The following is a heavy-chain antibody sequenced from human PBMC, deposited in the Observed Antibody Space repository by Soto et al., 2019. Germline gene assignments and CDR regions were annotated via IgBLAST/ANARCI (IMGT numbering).Heavy chain of an antibody. J-gene: IGHJ4*02. D-gene: IGHD3-16*01. CDR2: INSDGSST. CDR3: ASLHDYVWGSYSTHVD. V-gene: IGHV3-74*01. CDR1: GFTFSSYW. Sequence: EVQLVESGGGLVQPGGSLRLSCAASGFTFSSYWMHWVRQPPGKGLVGFSRINSDGSSTSYADSVKGRFTISRDNAKNTLYLQMNSLRAEDTAVYYCASLHDYVWGSYSTHVDWGQGTLVTVSS.